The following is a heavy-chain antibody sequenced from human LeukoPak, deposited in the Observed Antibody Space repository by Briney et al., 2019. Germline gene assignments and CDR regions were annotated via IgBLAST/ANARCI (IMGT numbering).Heavy chain of an antibody. CDR3: ARGSYPYSHGMDV. CDR2: ISAKTGNT. V-gene: IGHV1-18*01. Sequence: AASVKVSCTASGYNFNNYGVSWVRQAPGQGLEWMGWISAKTGNTNYAQKVQGRVTMTTDTSTTTAYMELRSLGYDDTAVYYCARGSYPYSHGMDVWGQGTTVTVSS. D-gene: IGHD1-26*01. J-gene: IGHJ6*02. CDR1: GYNFNNYG.